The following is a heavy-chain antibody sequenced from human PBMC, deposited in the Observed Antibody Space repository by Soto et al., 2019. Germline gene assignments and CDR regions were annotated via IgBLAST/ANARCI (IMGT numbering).Heavy chain of an antibody. J-gene: IGHJ4*02. CDR3: AGDYKVHTACTDFDY. V-gene: IGHV1-3*01. D-gene: IGHD2-8*02. CDR1: GYTFTSYA. Sequence: ASVKVSCKASGYTFTSYAMHWVRQAPGQRLEWMGWINAGNGNTKYSQKFQGRVTMTRDTSTSTAYMELRSLRSDDTAVYYCAGDYKVHTACTDFDYWGQGTLVTVSS. CDR2: INAGNGNT.